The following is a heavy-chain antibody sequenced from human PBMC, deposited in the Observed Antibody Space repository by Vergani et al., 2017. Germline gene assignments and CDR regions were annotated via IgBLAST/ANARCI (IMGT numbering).Heavy chain of an antibody. Sequence: EVQLLESGGGLVQPGGSLRLSCAASGFTFSSYAMSWVRQAPGKGLEWVSAISSSSSYIYYADSVKGRLTISRDNAKNSLYLQMNSLRAEDTAVYYCARVSDDSSGMAFDIWGQGTMVTVSS. CDR1: GFTFSSYA. CDR2: ISSSSSYI. V-gene: IGHV3-21*01. J-gene: IGHJ3*02. CDR3: ARVSDDSSGMAFDI. D-gene: IGHD3-22*01.